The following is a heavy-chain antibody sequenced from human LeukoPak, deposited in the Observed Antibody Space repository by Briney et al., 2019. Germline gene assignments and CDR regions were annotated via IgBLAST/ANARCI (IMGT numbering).Heavy chain of an antibody. Sequence: SETLSLTCTVSGGSISSSSYYWGWIRQPPGKGLEWIGSIYYSGSTYYNPSLKSRVTISVDTSKNQFSLKLGSVTAADTAVYYCAGYSSAEYFQHWGQGTLVTVSS. J-gene: IGHJ1*01. CDR2: IYYSGST. V-gene: IGHV4-39*07. CDR3: AGYSSAEYFQH. CDR1: GGSISSSSYY. D-gene: IGHD3-16*02.